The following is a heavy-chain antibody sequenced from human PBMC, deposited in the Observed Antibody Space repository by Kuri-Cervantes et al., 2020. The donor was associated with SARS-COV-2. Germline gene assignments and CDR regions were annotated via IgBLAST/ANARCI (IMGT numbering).Heavy chain of an antibody. Sequence: SGPTLVKPTQTLTLTCTFSGFSLTSTGMCVSWIRQPPGRALEWPAFIDWDDNKYYSTSLETRLTISKDTSKNQVILTMRNMDPADTATYYCARHSSGSYCDYWGQGTPVTVSS. CDR2: IDWDDNK. J-gene: IGHJ4*02. CDR3: ARHSSGSYCDY. V-gene: IGHV2-70*01. CDR1: GFSLTSTGMC. D-gene: IGHD6-19*01.